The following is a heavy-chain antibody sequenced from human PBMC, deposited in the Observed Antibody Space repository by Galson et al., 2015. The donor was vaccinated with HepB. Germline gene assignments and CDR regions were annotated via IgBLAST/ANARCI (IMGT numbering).Heavy chain of an antibody. J-gene: IGHJ4*02. D-gene: IGHD2-21*02. V-gene: IGHV3-30*18. CDR1: GFTSSSYG. CDR2: ISYDGSNK. CDR3: AKNGGPWVSKDCADY. Sequence: SLRLSCAASGFTSSSYGMHWVRQAPGKGLEWVAVISYDGSNKYYADSVKGRFTISRDNSKNTLYLQMNSLRAEDTAVYYCAKNGGPWVSKDCADYWGQGTLVTVSS.